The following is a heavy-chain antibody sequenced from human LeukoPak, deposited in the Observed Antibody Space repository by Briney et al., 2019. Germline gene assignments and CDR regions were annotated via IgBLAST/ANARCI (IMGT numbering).Heavy chain of an antibody. CDR1: GFTFSSYW. V-gene: IGHV3-21*01. Sequence: GGSLRLSCAASGFTFSSYWMSWVRQAPGKGLEWVSSISSSSSYIYYADSVKGRFTISRDNAKNSLYLQMNSLRAEDTAVYYCARDQGVPDSSGYTNWFDPWGQGTLVAVSS. CDR2: ISSSSSYI. D-gene: IGHD3-22*01. J-gene: IGHJ5*02. CDR3: ARDQGVPDSSGYTNWFDP.